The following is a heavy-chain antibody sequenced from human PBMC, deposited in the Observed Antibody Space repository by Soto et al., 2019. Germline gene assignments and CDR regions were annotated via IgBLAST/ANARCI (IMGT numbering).Heavy chain of an antibody. V-gene: IGHV1-8*01. D-gene: IGHD2-8*01. Sequence: QVQLVQSGAEVKKPGASVKVSCKASGYTFINYDINWVRQAPGQGLEWEGWMNPDSGNTGYAQNFQVRVNMNGNTSISSVYMELSSLTSEDTAVYYCARRRGSNGWFDLWGQGTLVTVSS. CDR1: GYTFINYD. CDR3: ARRRGSNGWFDL. J-gene: IGHJ5*02. CDR2: MNPDSGNT.